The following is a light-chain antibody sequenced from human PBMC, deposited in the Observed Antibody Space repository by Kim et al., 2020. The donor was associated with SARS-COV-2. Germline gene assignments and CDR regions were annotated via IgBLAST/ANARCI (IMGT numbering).Light chain of an antibody. V-gene: IGKV3-20*01. CDR3: QQYTSVLYT. J-gene: IGKJ2*01. CDR1: QSISSRY. CDR2: GAS. Sequence: LSPGEIATLSFRASQSISSRYLAWFQQKPGQDPRLLIYGASSRATGISDRFSGSGTGTEFTLTISRLEPEDFAVYFCQQYTSVLYTFGQGTKLEI.